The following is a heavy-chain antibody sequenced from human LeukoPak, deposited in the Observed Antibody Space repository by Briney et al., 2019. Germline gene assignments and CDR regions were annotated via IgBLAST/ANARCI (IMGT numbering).Heavy chain of an antibody. CDR2: IYHSGST. V-gene: IGHV4-38-2*02. D-gene: IGHD3-10*01. CDR3: ARDGRGAEVDF. CDR1: GYSISSGYY. Sequence: SETLSLTCAVSGYSISSGYYWGWIRQPPGKGLEWIGSIYHSGSTYYNPSLKSRVTISVDTSKNQFSLKLSSVTAADTAVYYCARDGRGAEVDFWGQGTLVTVPS. J-gene: IGHJ4*02.